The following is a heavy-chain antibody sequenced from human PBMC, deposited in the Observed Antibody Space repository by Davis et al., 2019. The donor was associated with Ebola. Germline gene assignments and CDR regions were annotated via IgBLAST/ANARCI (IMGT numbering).Heavy chain of an antibody. CDR3: ARGQGGTAIAGHYYYYGMDV. Sequence: SVKVSCKASGGTFSSYAISWVRQAPGQGLEWMGGIIPILGIANYAQKFQGRVTITADKSTSTAYMELSSLRSEDTAVYYCARGQGGTAIAGHYYYYGMDVWGQGTTVTVSS. CDR1: GGTFSSYA. J-gene: IGHJ6*02. D-gene: IGHD5-18*01. CDR2: IIPILGIA. V-gene: IGHV1-69*10.